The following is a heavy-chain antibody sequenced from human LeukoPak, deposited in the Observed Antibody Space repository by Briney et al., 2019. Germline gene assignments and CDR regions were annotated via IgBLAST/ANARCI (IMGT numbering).Heavy chain of an antibody. CDR2: ISSSSSTI. V-gene: IGHV3-48*04. Sequence: GGSLRLSCAASGFTFSSYSMNWVRQAPGKGLEWVSYISSSSSTIYYADSVKGRFIISRDNANNLLYLQINILRAEDTAVYVCARLSWDGRGSYYWGQGTLVTVSS. J-gene: IGHJ4*02. CDR1: GFTFSSYS. CDR3: ARLSWDGRGSYY. D-gene: IGHD3-10*01.